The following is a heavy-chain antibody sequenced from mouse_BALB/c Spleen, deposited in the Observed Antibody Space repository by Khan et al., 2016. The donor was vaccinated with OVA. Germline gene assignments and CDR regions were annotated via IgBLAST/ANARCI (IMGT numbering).Heavy chain of an antibody. D-gene: IGHD3-2*02. CDR1: GYIFPSYW. CDR2: IYPGTDNT. V-gene: IGHV1-76*01. Sequence: QVPLQQSGAELVRPGTSVKLSCKTSGYIFPSYWIHWVKQRSGQGLEWIARIYPGTDNTYYSEKFKDKATLTADKSSSTAYLQLSSLKSEDSAVFFCAREEALYYFDYWGQGTTLTVSS. CDR3: AREEALYYFDY. J-gene: IGHJ2*01.